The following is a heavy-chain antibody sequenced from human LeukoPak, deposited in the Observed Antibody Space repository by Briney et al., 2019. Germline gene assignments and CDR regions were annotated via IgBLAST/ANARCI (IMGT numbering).Heavy chain of an antibody. J-gene: IGHJ4*02. D-gene: IGHD3-9*01. Sequence: SETLSLTCAVHGGSFSAYYWSSIRQPPGKGVEGIGEINDSGSTNYNPSLKSRSTISADTSKTQFSLKLSSVTAADTAVYYCARGPPHRYFDWLLSTSLDYWGQGTLVTVSS. V-gene: IGHV4-34*01. CDR2: INDSGST. CDR3: ARGPPHRYFDWLLSTSLDY. CDR1: GGSFSAYY.